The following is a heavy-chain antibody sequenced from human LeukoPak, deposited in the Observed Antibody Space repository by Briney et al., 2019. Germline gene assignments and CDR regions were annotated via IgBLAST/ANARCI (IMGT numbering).Heavy chain of an antibody. V-gene: IGHV4-38-2*01. CDR1: GYSISSGYY. CDR2: IYHSGST. D-gene: IGHD3-10*01. J-gene: IGHJ4*02. Sequence: KPSETLSLTCAVSGYSISSGYYWGWIRQPPGKGLEWIGSIYHSGSTYYNPSLKSRVTISVDTSKNQFSLKPSSVTAADTAVYYCASRLWFGEFFDYWGQGTLVTVSS. CDR3: ASRLWFGEFFDY.